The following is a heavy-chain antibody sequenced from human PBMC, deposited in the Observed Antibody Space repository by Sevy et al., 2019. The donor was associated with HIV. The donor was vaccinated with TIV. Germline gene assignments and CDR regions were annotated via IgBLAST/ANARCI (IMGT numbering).Heavy chain of an antibody. CDR2: ISWNSGSI. CDR1: GFTFDDYA. V-gene: IGHV3-9*01. Sequence: GGSLRLSCAASGFTFDDYAMHWVRQAPGKGLEWVSGISWNSGSIGYADSVKGRFTISRDNAKNSLYLQMNSLRVKDTALYYCAKDPTYFYDSSGNGMNVWGQGTTVTVSS. J-gene: IGHJ6*02. CDR3: AKDPTYFYDSSGNGMNV. D-gene: IGHD3-22*01.